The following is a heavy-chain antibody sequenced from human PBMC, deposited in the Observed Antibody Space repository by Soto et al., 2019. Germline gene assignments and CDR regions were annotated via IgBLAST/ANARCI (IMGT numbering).Heavy chain of an antibody. CDR1: GFTFSSNA. CDR3: AKDGDDSRPPDSFDI. Sequence: EVQLLESGGGLVQPGGSLRLSCAASGFTFSSNAMSWVRQAPGRGLEWVSSITGSGDSIKYADFAKGRFTVSRDNSRNTLFLQMNSLRAEDAAIYYCAKDGDDSRPPDSFDIWGQGTMVIVSS. J-gene: IGHJ3*02. V-gene: IGHV3-23*01. D-gene: IGHD3-22*01. CDR2: ITGSGDSI.